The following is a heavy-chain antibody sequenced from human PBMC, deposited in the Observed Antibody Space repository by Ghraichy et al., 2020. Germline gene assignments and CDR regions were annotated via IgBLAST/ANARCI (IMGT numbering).Heavy chain of an antibody. Sequence: GSLRLSCKASGFSFSNSWMSWVRQSPEKGLEWVANINNDGKERYYVDSLEGRFTISRDNGKNSLFLQISRLRVDDTAVYYCARDPKRGALDYWGRGTLVAVSA. CDR2: INNDGKER. CDR1: GFSFSNSW. CDR3: ARDPKRGALDY. J-gene: IGHJ4*02. D-gene: IGHD3-10*01. V-gene: IGHV3-7*03.